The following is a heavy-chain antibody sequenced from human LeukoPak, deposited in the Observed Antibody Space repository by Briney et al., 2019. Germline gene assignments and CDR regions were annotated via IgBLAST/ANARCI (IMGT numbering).Heavy chain of an antibody. V-gene: IGHV3-49*03. CDR3: SRTRISGIDGFDI. CDR1: GFTFSDYG. D-gene: IGHD2-15*01. Sequence: GGSLRLSCTASGFTFSDYGVNWFRQAPGKGLEWVAFIRSKPYGGTTEYAASVKGRFSISRDDSTSIVYLQMNSLKTEDTALYYCSRTRISGIDGFDIWGQRTMVTVPS. J-gene: IGHJ3*02. CDR2: IRSKPYGGTT.